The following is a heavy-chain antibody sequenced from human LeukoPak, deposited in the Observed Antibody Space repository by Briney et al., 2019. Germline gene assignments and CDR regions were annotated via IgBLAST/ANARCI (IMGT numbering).Heavy chain of an antibody. CDR3: ARGEGYYASGSYYIDY. CDR2: ITTSSTYI. CDR1: GFTFSSYT. Sequence: PGGSLSLSCAASGFTFSSYTMNWVRQAPGKGPEWVSSITTSSTYIYYADSVRGRFTISRDNAKNSLYLRMSSLRVEDTAVYYCARGEGYYASGSYYIDYWGQGTLVTVSS. D-gene: IGHD3-10*01. V-gene: IGHV3-21*01. J-gene: IGHJ4*02.